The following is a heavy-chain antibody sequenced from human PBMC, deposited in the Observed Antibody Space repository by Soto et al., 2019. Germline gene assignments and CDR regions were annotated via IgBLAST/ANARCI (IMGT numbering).Heavy chain of an antibody. J-gene: IGHJ4*02. CDR3: AKARRAMVNFFDY. D-gene: IGHD5-18*01. V-gene: IGHV3-23*01. CDR2: ISGSGGST. Sequence: GGSLRLSCEASGFTFSSYAMSWVRQAPGKGLEWVSAISGSGGSTYYADSVKGRFTISRDNSKNTLYLQMNSLRAEDTAVYYCAKARRAMVNFFDYWGQGTLVTVSS. CDR1: GFTFSSYA.